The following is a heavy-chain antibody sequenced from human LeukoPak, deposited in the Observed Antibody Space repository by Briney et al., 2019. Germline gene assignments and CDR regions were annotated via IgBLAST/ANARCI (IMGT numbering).Heavy chain of an antibody. Sequence: GGSLRPSCAASGFTFSSYAMSWVRQAPGKGLEWVSAISGSGGSTYYADSVKGRFTISRDNSKNTLYLQMNSLRAEDTAVYYCATTQPYYDFWSGYYTYYYYYGMDVWGQGTTVTVSS. CDR3: ATTQPYYDFWSGYYTYYYYYGMDV. J-gene: IGHJ6*02. CDR2: ISGSGGST. CDR1: GFTFSSYA. D-gene: IGHD3-3*01. V-gene: IGHV3-23*01.